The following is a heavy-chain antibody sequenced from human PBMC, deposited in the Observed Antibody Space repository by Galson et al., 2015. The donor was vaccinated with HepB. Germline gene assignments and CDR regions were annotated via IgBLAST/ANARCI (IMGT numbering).Heavy chain of an antibody. D-gene: IGHD6-13*01. Sequence: LRLSCAASGFTFSSYGMHWVRQAPGKGLEWVAVISYDGSNKYYADSVKGRFTISRDNSKNTLYLQMNSLRAEDTAVYYCAKGKARGIAAFMDVWGQGTTVTVSS. CDR3: AKGKARGIAAFMDV. J-gene: IGHJ6*02. CDR1: GFTFSSYG. V-gene: IGHV3-30*18. CDR2: ISYDGSNK.